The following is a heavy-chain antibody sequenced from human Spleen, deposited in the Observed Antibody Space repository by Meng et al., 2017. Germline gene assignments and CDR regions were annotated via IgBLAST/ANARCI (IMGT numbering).Heavy chain of an antibody. Sequence: GESLKISCTASGFTFGAYAMGWFRQAPRKGLEWVGFIRSKAYGGTTEYAESVKGRFTISRDDSKSIAYLQMHSLKTEDTAVYYCTRDLMGQGQWLDSVSGGMDVWGQGTTVTVSS. CDR3: TRDLMGQGQWLDSVSGGMDV. CDR2: IRSKAYGGTT. D-gene: IGHD6-19*01. CDR1: GFTFGAYA. V-gene: IGHV3-49*03. J-gene: IGHJ6*02.